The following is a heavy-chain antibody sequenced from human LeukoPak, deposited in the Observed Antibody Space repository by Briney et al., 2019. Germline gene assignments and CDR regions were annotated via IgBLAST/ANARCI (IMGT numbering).Heavy chain of an antibody. V-gene: IGHV3-53*01. D-gene: IGHD2-2*03. CDR3: ARGSLDIVVVPAAIYLDY. Sequence: PGGSLRLSCAASGFTFSSYWMSWVRQAPGKGLEWVSVIYSGGSTYYADSVKGRFTISRDNSKNTLYLQMNSLRAEDTAVYYCARGSLDIVVVPAAIYLDYWGQGTLVTVSS. CDR2: IYSGGST. J-gene: IGHJ4*02. CDR1: GFTFSSYW.